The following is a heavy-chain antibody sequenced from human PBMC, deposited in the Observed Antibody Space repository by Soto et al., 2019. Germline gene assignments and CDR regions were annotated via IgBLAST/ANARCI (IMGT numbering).Heavy chain of an antibody. V-gene: IGHV4-30-2*01. CDR2: INHLETT. D-gene: IGHD1-26*01. J-gene: IGHJ4*02. CDR1: GASITFGGYS. CDR3: ARGGGSDSFDY. Sequence: PSETLSLTCTVSGASITFGGYSWSWIRQTPGKGLEWIGYINHLETTFYNPSFESRLTLSIDRAKNQFSLKLHSMSAADRAVHFCARGGGSDSFDYWGQGILVTVS.